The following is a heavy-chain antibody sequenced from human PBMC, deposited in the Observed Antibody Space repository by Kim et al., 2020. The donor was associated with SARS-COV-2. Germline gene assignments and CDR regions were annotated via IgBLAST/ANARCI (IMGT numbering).Heavy chain of an antibody. CDR3: ARQETGKLDY. Sequence: SQTLSLTCALPGDSVSSNSVAWHWIRQSPSRGLEWLGRTYYRSKWHNDYAVSVKSRITINPDTSKNQFSLQLDSVTPEDTAVYFCARQETGKLDYWGQGTLVTVSS. V-gene: IGHV6-1*01. CDR1: GDSVSSNSVA. D-gene: IGHD1-1*01. J-gene: IGHJ4*02. CDR2: TYYRSKWHN.